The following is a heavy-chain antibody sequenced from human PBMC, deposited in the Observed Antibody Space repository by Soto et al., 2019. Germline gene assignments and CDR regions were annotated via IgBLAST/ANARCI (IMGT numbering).Heavy chain of an antibody. J-gene: IGHJ6*02. CDR3: ARLIGKLVHVWGQGMDV. CDR1: GGSFSGYY. V-gene: IGHV4-34*01. D-gene: IGHD6-6*01. CDR2: INHSGST. Sequence: SETLSLTCAVYGGSFSGYYWSWIRQPPGKGLEWIGEINHSGSTNYNPSLKSRVTISVDTSKNQFSLKLSSVTAADTAVYYCARLIGKLVHVWGQGMDVWGQGTTVTVSS.